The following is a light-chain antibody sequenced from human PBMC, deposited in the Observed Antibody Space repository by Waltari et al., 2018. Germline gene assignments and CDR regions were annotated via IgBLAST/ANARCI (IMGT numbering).Light chain of an antibody. Sequence: DIVMTQSPLSLPVTPGEPACISCRSSQSLLSSNGNNYLDWYLQKPGQSPQLLIYLGSNRASGVPDRFSGSGSGTDFTLKISRVEAEDVGVYYCAQVLHTPLTFGGGTKVEIK. CDR3: AQVLHTPLT. J-gene: IGKJ4*01. CDR1: QSLLSSNGNNY. V-gene: IGKV2-28*01. CDR2: LGS.